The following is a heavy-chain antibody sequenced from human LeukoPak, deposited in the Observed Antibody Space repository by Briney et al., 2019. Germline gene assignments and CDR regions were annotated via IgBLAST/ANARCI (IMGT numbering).Heavy chain of an antibody. D-gene: IGHD5-18*01. CDR3: GRGIRGYSYEAAYYYYYYIDV. CDR1: GGSISSSSYY. J-gene: IGHJ6*03. CDR2: IYYSGST. Sequence: PSETLSLTCTVSGGSISSSSYYWGWIRQPPGKGLEWIGSIYYSGSTYYNPSLKSRVTISVDTSKNQFSLKLSSVTAADTAVYYCGRGIRGYSYEAAYYYYYYIDVWGKGTTVTVSS. V-gene: IGHV4-39*07.